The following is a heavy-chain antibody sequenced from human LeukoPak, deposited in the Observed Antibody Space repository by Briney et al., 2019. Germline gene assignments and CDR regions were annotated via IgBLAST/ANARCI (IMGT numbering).Heavy chain of an antibody. Sequence: GGSLRLSCAASGFTFSDYGMHWVRQAPGKGLEWVAVISHEGSNEYYGDSVKGRFTISRDNSKNTPYVQMNSLRAEDTAVYYCAKPRYSYYYDSSGGFDYWGQGTLVTVS. J-gene: IGHJ4*02. CDR1: GFTFSDYG. V-gene: IGHV3-30*18. CDR3: AKPRYSYYYDSSGGFDY. CDR2: ISHEGSNE. D-gene: IGHD3-22*01.